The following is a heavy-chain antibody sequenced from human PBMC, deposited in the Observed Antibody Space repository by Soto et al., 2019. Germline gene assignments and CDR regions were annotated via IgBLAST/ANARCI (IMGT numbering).Heavy chain of an antibody. CDR1: GFTFDDYA. V-gene: IGHV3-9*01. CDR2: FSRNSGNL. CDR3: AKGASTTVFAFDDY. D-gene: IGHD4-17*01. J-gene: IGHJ4*02. Sequence: EVQLVESGGGLVQPGRSLRLSCAASGFTFDDYAMHWVRQGPGKGLQWVSSFSRNSGNLGYAVSVKGRFTISRDNSKNSLYLQMNSLRGEDTALYYCAKGASTTVFAFDDYWGQGTLVTVSS.